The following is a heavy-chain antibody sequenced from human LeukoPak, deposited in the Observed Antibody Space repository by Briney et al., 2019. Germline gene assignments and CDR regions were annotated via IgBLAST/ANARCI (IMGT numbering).Heavy chain of an antibody. V-gene: IGHV3-7*01. CDR3: ARARNYDFWSGPLGFYYYMDV. D-gene: IGHD3-3*01. CDR2: IKQVGSEK. CDR1: GFTFSSYW. Sequence: PGGSLRLSCAASGFTFSSYWMSWVRQAPGKGLEWVANIKQVGSEKYYVDSVKGRFTISRDNAKNSLYLQMNSLRAEDTAVYYCARARNYDFWSGPLGFYYYMDVWGKGTTVTVSS. J-gene: IGHJ6*03.